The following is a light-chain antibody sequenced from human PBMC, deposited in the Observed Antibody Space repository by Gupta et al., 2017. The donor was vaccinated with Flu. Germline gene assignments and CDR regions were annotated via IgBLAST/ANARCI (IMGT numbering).Light chain of an antibody. J-gene: IGKJ4*01. CDR2: DTS. CDR1: QGITTY. V-gene: IGKV1-33*01. CDR3: QQYEDLHL. Sequence: DIQMTQSPSSLPASVGDRVTITCQASQGITTYLNWYQQKPGKAPKLLIYDTSYLETGVPSRFSGTRSGTEFTFTISSLQPEDIATYFCQQYEDLHLFGGGTRVEIK.